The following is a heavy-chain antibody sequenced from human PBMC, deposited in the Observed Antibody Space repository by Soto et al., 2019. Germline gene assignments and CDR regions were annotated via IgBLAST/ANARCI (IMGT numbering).Heavy chain of an antibody. CDR1: GYTVTSYG. J-gene: IGHJ6*02. V-gene: IGHV1-18*01. Sequence: ASVKVSCKASGYTVTSYGISWVRQAPGQGLEWMGWISAYNGNTNYAQKLQGRVTMTTDTSTSTAYMELRSLRSDDTAVYYCARGGQPYDFWSGYYSSYYYGMDVWGQGTTVTVSS. CDR3: ARGGQPYDFWSGYYSSYYYGMDV. D-gene: IGHD3-3*01. CDR2: ISAYNGNT.